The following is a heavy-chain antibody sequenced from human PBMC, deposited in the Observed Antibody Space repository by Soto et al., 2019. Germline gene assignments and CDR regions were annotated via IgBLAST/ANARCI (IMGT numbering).Heavy chain of an antibody. D-gene: IGHD5-18*01. V-gene: IGHV4-39*01. CDR1: GDSIGSSTNY. CDR3: ARHEWLQLWLVTEY. J-gene: IGHJ4*02. CDR2: IYHSGNT. Sequence: NPSETLSLTCSVSGDSIGSSTNYWGWIRQPQGKGLEWIGTIYHSGNTYYNPTLKSRVAISVDMSKNQFSLRLNSVTAADTAVYYCARHEWLQLWLVTEYWGQGALVTVSS.